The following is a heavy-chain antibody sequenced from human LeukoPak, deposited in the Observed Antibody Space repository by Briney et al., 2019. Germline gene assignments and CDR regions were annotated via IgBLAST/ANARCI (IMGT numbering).Heavy chain of an antibody. CDR3: ARDSSSGWYYFDY. D-gene: IGHD6-19*01. CDR2: ISSSSSYI. Sequence: PGGSLRLSCAASGFTFSSYSMNWVRQAPGKGLEWVSSISSSSSYIYYADSVKGRFTISRDNAKNSLYLQMNSLRAEDTAVYYCARDSSSGWYYFDYWGQGTLVTVSS. J-gene: IGHJ4*02. CDR1: GFTFSSYS. V-gene: IGHV3-21*01.